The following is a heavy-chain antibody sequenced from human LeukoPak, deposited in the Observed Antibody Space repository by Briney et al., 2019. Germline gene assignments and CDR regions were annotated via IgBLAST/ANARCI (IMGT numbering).Heavy chain of an antibody. D-gene: IGHD4-17*01. Sequence: SETLSLTCTVSGGSISSDYWSWIRQPPGKGLEWIGYIYHSGSTNYNPSLKSRVTISVHTSKNQFSLKLSSVTAADTAVYYCARDKGDYGDYYWFDPWGQGTLVTVSS. V-gene: IGHV4-59*01. CDR2: IYHSGST. CDR1: GGSISSDY. J-gene: IGHJ5*02. CDR3: ARDKGDYGDYYWFDP.